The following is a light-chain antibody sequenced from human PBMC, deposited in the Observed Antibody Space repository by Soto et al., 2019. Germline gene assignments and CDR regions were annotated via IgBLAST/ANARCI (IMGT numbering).Light chain of an antibody. CDR1: QGIRSW. CDR3: QQASSFPLT. CDR2: AAS. V-gene: IGKV1-12*01. J-gene: IGKJ4*01. Sequence: DIQMTQSPSSVSASVGDTVTITCRASQGIRSWLAWYQQKPGKAPKLLIYAASNLQSGVPSRFSGSGSGTDFTLTISSLQPEDFATYYCQQASSFPLTFGGGTKVEIK.